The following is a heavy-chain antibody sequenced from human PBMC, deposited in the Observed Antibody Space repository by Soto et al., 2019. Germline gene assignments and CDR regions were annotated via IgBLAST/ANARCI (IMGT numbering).Heavy chain of an antibody. J-gene: IGHJ4*02. V-gene: IGHV5-51*01. CDR1: GYSFATSW. Sequence: PGESLKISCKGFGYSFATSWIGWVRQMPGKGLEWMGIIFPADSDTRYSPSFQGQVTISADKSITTAYLQWSSLKASDTAMYYCARRRGTDFDYWGQGTLVTVSS. D-gene: IGHD1-1*01. CDR3: ARRRGTDFDY. CDR2: IFPADSDT.